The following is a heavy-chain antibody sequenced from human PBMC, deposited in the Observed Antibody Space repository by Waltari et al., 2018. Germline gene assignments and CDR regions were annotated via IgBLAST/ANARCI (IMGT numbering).Heavy chain of an antibody. CDR1: GSTFISYA. J-gene: IGHJ4*02. V-gene: IGHV3-23*01. CDR3: TKRAESNGWTGWIFDY. D-gene: IGHD6-19*01. CDR2: ISDSGGNT. Sequence: EVQLLESGGGLVQPGGSLRLSCEASGSTFISYAMSWVRQAPGKGLEWVSAISDSGGNTYYADSVKGRFTISRDNSKNTLYLQMNSLRAEDTAVYYCTKRAESNGWTGWIFDYWGQGTLVTVSS.